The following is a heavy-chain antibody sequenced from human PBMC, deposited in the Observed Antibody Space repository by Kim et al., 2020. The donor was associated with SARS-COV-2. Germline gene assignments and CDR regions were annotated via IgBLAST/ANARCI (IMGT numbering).Heavy chain of an antibody. CDR3: VREGRLSSSWRKFDS. V-gene: IGHV3-48*02. CDR1: GFTFSSYS. D-gene: IGHD6-13*01. Sequence: GGSLRLSCAASGFTFSSYSMNWVRQAPGKGLEWVSYITSSSTIYYADSVKGRFTISRDNAKSSLYLQMNSLRDEDTAVYYCVREGRLSSSWRKFDSWGQGALVTVSS. J-gene: IGHJ4*02. CDR2: ITSSSTI.